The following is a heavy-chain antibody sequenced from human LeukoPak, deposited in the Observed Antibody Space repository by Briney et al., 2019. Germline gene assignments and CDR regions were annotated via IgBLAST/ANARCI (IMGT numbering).Heavy chain of an antibody. Sequence: ASVKVSCKASGYTFTGYYMHWVRQAPGQGLEWMGWINPNSGGTNYAQKFQGRVTMTRDTSISTAYMELSRLRSDDTAVYYCARDASTNRAVGYYYYGMDVWGQGTTVTVSS. CDR2: INPNSGGT. D-gene: IGHD1-14*01. J-gene: IGHJ6*02. V-gene: IGHV1-2*02. CDR1: GYTFTGYY. CDR3: ARDASTNRAVGYYYYGMDV.